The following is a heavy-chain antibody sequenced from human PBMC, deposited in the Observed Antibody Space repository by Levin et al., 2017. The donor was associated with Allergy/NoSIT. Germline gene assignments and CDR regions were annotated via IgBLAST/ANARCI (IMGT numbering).Heavy chain of an antibody. J-gene: IGHJ6*03. CDR2: ISGSSNYI. CDR3: ARDQAHGAYYYYYMDV. Sequence: GESLKISCSASGFTLSSYSLNWVRQAPGKGLVWVASISGSSNYIYYADSGRGRFTISRDDAKNSLYLQMNSLRAEDTAVYFCARDQAHGAYYYYYMDVWGKGTTVTISS. D-gene: IGHD3-10*01. V-gene: IGHV3-21*01. CDR1: GFTLSSYS.